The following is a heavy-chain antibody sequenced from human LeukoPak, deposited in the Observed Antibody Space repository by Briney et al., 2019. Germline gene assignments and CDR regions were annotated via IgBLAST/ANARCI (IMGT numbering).Heavy chain of an antibody. V-gene: IGHV4-39*07. CDR3: ARGESSSRFAPAGWGYYYYYMDV. J-gene: IGHJ6*03. CDR2: IYYSGST. D-gene: IGHD6-6*01. Sequence: SSETLSLTCTVSGGPISNSRDYWAWIRQPPGKGLDWIANIYYSGSTYYSPSLKSRVTISVDTSKNQFSLKLSSVTAADTAVYYCARGESSSRFAPAGWGYYYYYMDVWGKGTTVTVSS. CDR1: GGPISNSRDY.